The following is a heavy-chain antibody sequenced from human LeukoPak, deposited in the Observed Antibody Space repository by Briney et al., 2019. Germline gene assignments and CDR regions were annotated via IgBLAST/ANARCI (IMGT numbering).Heavy chain of an antibody. CDR2: IYYSGNT. D-gene: IGHD1-26*01. V-gene: IGHV4-39*02. J-gene: IGHJ4*02. CDR1: GDSITNSNYY. CDR3: ARDSSGAGTVGATSGY. Sequence: SETLSLTCTVSGDSITNSNYYWGWVRQSPGRGLEWLGTIYYSGNTYYNPSLKSRVTISVDTSKNMFFLKLSSVTAADTAFYYCARDSSGAGTVGATSGYWGQGTLVTVSS.